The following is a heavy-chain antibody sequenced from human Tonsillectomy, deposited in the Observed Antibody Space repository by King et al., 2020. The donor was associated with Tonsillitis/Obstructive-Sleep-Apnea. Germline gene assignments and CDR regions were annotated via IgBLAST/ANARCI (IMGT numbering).Heavy chain of an antibody. J-gene: IGHJ4*02. V-gene: IGHV2-5*01. CDR2: VYWNDDK. CDR1: GFSLSTTGVL. D-gene: IGHD4-17*01. CDR3: AHRTTVTSVDY. Sequence: TLKESGPTVVKPTQTLTLTCSVSGFSLSTTGVLVGWVRHPPGKALEWLTFVYWNDDKRYSPSLRSRLTITKDTSKNQVVLTMTNMDPVDTGTYYCAHRTTVTSVDYWGRGTLVTVSS.